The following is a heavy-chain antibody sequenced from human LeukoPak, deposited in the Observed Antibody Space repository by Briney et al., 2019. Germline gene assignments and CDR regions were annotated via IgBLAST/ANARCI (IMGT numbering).Heavy chain of an antibody. Sequence: SETLSLTCTVSGGSISSYYWSWIRQPPGKGLEWIGSIYYSGSTTYHPSLKSRVTMSVDTSNNQFSLKLSSVTAADTAVYYCATIINITMIDNYYMDVWGKGTTVTVSS. V-gene: IGHV4-59*01. CDR3: ATIINITMIDNYYMDV. CDR1: GGSISSYY. J-gene: IGHJ6*03. D-gene: IGHD3-22*01. CDR2: IYYSGST.